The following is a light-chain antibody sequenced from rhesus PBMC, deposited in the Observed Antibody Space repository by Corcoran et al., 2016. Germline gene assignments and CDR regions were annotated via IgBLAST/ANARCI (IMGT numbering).Light chain of an antibody. CDR1: QSVTTY. J-gene: IGKJ1*01. CDR3: QETSNLSWT. CDR2: GAS. Sequence: EIVMTQSPATLSLSPGETATMSCRTSQSVTTYLAWYQQKLGQAPRLLIYGASSRATGIPDRFSGSGSGTDFTLTISSLEPEDFAVYFCQETSNLSWTFGQGTRVEIK. V-gene: IGKV3-31*02.